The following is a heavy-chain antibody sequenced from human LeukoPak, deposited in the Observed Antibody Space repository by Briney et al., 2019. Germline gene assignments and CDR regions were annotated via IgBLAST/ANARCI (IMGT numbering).Heavy chain of an antibody. CDR3: VKDRVYYDSSGYYYPEYFQH. V-gene: IGHV3-23*01. CDR2: ISGSGGST. Sequence: GGSLRLSCAASGFTFSSYAMSWVRQAPGKGLEWVSAISGSGGSTYYADSVEGRFTISRDNSKNTLYLQMNSLRAEDTAVYYCVKDRVYYDSSGYYYPEYFQHWGQGTLVTVSS. J-gene: IGHJ1*01. D-gene: IGHD3-22*01. CDR1: GFTFSSYA.